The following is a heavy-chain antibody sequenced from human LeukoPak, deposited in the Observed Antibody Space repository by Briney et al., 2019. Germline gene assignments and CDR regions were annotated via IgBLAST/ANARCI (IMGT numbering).Heavy chain of an antibody. Sequence: GGSLRLSCAASGFTFSSYSMNWVRQAPGKGLEWVSSISSSSSYIYYAGSVKGRFTISRDNAKNSLYLQMNSLRAEDTAVYYCARDGTTGTAVDYWGQGTLVTVSS. J-gene: IGHJ4*02. CDR3: ARDGTTGTAVDY. V-gene: IGHV3-21*01. CDR1: GFTFSSYS. D-gene: IGHD1-1*01. CDR2: ISSSSSYI.